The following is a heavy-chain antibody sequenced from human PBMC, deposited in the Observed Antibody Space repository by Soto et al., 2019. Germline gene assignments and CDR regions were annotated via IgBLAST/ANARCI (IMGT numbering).Heavy chain of an antibody. J-gene: IGHJ6*02. CDR1: GYSFTSYW. CDR2: IYPGDSDT. V-gene: IGHV5-51*01. D-gene: IGHD3-3*01. CDR3: ARHQAGITIFGVVNYYYYGMDV. Sequence: PGESLKISCKGSGYSFTSYWIGWVRQMPGKGLEWMGIIYPGDSDTRYSPSFQGQVTISADKPISTAYLQWSSLKASDTAMYYCARHQAGITIFGVVNYYYYGMDVWGQGTTVTVSS.